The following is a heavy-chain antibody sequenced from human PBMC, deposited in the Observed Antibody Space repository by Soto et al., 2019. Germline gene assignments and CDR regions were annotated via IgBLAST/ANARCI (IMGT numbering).Heavy chain of an antibody. CDR1: GGSISSSSYY. J-gene: IGHJ6*02. V-gene: IGHV4-39*01. D-gene: IGHD3-10*01. CDR2: IYYSGST. CDR3: ARVGEILWFGELFSTAYYYGMDV. Sequence: PSETLSLTCTVSGGSISSSSYYWGWIRQPPGKGLEWIGSIYYSGSTYYNPSLKSRVTISVDTSKNQFSLKLSSVTAADTAVYYCARVGEILWFGELFSTAYYYGMDVWGQGTTVTVSS.